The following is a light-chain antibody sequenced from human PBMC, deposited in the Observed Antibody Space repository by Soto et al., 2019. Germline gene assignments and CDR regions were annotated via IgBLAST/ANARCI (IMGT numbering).Light chain of an antibody. CDR3: QKYNTALWT. CDR1: QVINNY. J-gene: IGKJ1*01. Sequence: DIQMTQSPSSLSASVVDRVTITCRASQVINNYLAWYQQKPGKVPKLLSYAASTLQSGVPFRFSGSGSGTDFTLTISSLHPQDVATYYCQKYNTALWTFGQGTKVEIK. V-gene: IGKV1-27*01. CDR2: AAS.